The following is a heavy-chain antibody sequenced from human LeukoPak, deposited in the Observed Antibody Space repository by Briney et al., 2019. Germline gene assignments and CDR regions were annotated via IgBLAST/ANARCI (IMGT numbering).Heavy chain of an antibody. D-gene: IGHD1-26*01. CDR2: IYYSGST. CDR3: ARGRAGGYFDY. CDR1: GGSFSGYY. V-gene: IGHV4-59*01. Sequence: SETLSLTCAVYGGSFSGYYWSWIRQPPGKGLEWIGYIYYSGSTNYNPSLKSRVTISVDTSKNQFSLKLSSVTAADTAVYYCARGRAGGYFDYWGQGTLVTVSS. J-gene: IGHJ4*02.